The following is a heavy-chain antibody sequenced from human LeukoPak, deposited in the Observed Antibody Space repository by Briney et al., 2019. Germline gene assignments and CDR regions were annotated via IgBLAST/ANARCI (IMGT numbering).Heavy chain of an antibody. D-gene: IGHD5-12*01. V-gene: IGHV5-51*01. CDR2: IYPGDSDT. CDR1: GYSFTSYW. Sequence: GESLKISCKGSGYSFTSYWIGWVRQMPGKGREWMGVIYPGDSDTRYSPSFQGQVTISADKSISTAYLQWSSLKAADTAMYYCARSYSGYDWPFDYWGQGTLVTVSS. CDR3: ARSYSGYDWPFDY. J-gene: IGHJ4*02.